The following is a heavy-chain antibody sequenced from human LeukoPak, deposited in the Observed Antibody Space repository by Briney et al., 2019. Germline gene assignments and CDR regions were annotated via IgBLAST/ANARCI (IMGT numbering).Heavy chain of an antibody. CDR3: AREWVAGYRFYYYYYYMDV. CDR2: IKQDGSEK. D-gene: IGHD6-19*01. CDR1: GFTFNSYW. Sequence: GGSLRLSCAASGFTFNSYWMSWVRQAPGKGLEWVANIKQDGSEKYYVDSVKGRFTISRDNAKNSLYLQMNSLRAEDTAVYYCAREWVAGYRFYYYYYYMDVWGKGTTVTVSS. V-gene: IGHV3-7*01. J-gene: IGHJ6*03.